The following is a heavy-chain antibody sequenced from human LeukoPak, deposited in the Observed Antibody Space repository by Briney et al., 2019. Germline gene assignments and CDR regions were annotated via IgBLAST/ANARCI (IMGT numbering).Heavy chain of an antibody. Sequence: GASLQIPCKGSGYSFTTYWIGWVRQMPGKGLEWMGIIYPGDSDTRYSPSFQGQVTISADKSISTAYLQWSSLKASDTAMYYCARHNADYYGSGSRLDYWGQGTLVTVSS. CDR3: ARHNADYYGSGSRLDY. CDR2: IYPGDSDT. V-gene: IGHV5-51*01. D-gene: IGHD3-10*01. J-gene: IGHJ4*02. CDR1: GYSFTTYW.